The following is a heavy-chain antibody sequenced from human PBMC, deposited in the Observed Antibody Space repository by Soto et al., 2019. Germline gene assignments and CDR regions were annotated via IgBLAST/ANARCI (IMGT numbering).Heavy chain of an antibody. CDR2: IYYSGST. Sequence: SETLSLTCTVSCGPIGSGGYYWSWIRQHPGKGLEWIGYIYYSGSTYYNPSLKSRVTISVDTSKNQFSLKLSSVTAADTAVYYCARAPRWLQLDYWGQGTLVTVSS. J-gene: IGHJ4*02. CDR1: CGPIGSGGYY. CDR3: ARAPRWLQLDY. V-gene: IGHV4-31*03. D-gene: IGHD5-12*01.